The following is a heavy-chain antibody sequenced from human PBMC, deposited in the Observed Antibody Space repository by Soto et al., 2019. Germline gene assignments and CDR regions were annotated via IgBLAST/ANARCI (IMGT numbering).Heavy chain of an antibody. CDR3: ASDEKALACHHYAFDI. V-gene: IGHV1-46*01. Sequence: ASVKVSCKASGYTFTSYYMHWVRQAPGQGLEWMGIINPSGGSTSYAQKFQGRVTMTRDTSTSTVYMELRSLRSEDTAVYYCASDEKALACHHYAFDIWGQGTTVTVSS. CDR1: GYTFTSYY. J-gene: IGHJ3*02. CDR2: INPSGGST.